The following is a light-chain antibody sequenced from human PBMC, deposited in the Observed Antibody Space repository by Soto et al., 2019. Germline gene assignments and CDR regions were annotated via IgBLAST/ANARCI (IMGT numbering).Light chain of an antibody. CDR1: QNIRGN. CDR3: QQYYSTPGT. V-gene: IGKV4-1*01. Sequence: EIVMAQSPATLSVSPGERATLSCRASQNIRGNLAWYQQKPGQPPKLLIYWASTRESGVPDRFRGSGSATDFTLTLSILQAEDVAVYYCQQYYSTPGTFGQGTKVEI. J-gene: IGKJ1*01. CDR2: WAS.